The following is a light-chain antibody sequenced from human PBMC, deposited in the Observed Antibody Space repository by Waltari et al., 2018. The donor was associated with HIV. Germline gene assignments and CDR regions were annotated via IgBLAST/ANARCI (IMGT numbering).Light chain of an antibody. CDR3: SSYTTTYTYV. V-gene: IGLV2-14*03. CDR2: EVN. CDR1: SSDVGGYNS. Sequence: QSALTQPASVSGSPGQSITISCSGTSSDVGGYNSVSWYQQRPGKAPKSIIYEVNSRPSGLSDRFSGSKSGNTASLTISGLQVEDEADYYCSSYTTTYTYVFGSGTKVTVL. J-gene: IGLJ1*01.